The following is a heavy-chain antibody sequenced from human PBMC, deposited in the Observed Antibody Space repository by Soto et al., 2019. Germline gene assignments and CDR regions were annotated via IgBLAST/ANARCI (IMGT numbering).Heavy chain of an antibody. CDR1: GFTFSSYA. CDR3: ARDRFSYNWNDFPYYCYGMDV. D-gene: IGHD1-1*01. J-gene: IGHJ6*02. V-gene: IGHV3-30-3*01. CDR2: ISYDGSNK. Sequence: QVQLVESGGGVVQPGRSLRLSCAASGFTFSSYAMHWVRQAPGKGLEWVAVISYDGSNKYYADFVKGRFTISRDNSKNTLYLRMKSLGSEDTAVYYCARDRFSYNWNDFPYYCYGMDVWGLGTTVTVSS.